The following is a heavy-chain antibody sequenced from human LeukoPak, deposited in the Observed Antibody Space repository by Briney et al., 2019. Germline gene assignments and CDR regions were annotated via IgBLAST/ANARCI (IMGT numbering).Heavy chain of an antibody. CDR2: VSLDRSGK. CDR1: GFSFRNYG. Sequence: GKSLRLSCAASGFSFRNYGMHWVRQAPGKGLEWLAAVSLDRSGKFYADSVKGRFTISRDNSKKSLSLQMNNLRDEDTAVYFCAKDTSFDYVWGTYRPKEYYFALDVWGQGTTVTVSS. J-gene: IGHJ6*02. CDR3: AKDTSFDYVWGTYRPKEYYFALDV. V-gene: IGHV3-30*18. D-gene: IGHD3-16*02.